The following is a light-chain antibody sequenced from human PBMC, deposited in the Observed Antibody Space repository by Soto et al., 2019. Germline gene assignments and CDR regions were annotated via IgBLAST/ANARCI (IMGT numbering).Light chain of an antibody. J-gene: IGKJ5*01. CDR3: QQYNNWIT. CDR1: QSISIN. CDR2: AAS. Sequence: EIVLTQSPATLSFSPGERSILSCRSSQSISINLAWYQQKPGQAPRLLIYAASNRATGVPARFSGSWSGTEFTLTISSLQSEDFAVYYCQQYNNWITFGQGTRLEIK. V-gene: IGKV3-15*01.